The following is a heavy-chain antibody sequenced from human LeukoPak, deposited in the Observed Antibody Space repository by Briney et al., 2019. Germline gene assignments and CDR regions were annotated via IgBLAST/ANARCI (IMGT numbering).Heavy chain of an antibody. J-gene: IGHJ3*02. CDR2: IYWNDDK. CDR3: AHRGSSLDAFDI. CDR1: GFSVSTGGVG. V-gene: IGHV2-5*01. D-gene: IGHD2-2*01. Sequence: SGPTLVKPTQTLTLTCTFSGFSVSTGGVGGGWIRQPPGKALEWLALIYWNDDKRYSPSLKNRLTITKDTSKNQVVLTMTNMDPVDTATYYCAHRGSSLDAFDIWGQGTMVTVSS.